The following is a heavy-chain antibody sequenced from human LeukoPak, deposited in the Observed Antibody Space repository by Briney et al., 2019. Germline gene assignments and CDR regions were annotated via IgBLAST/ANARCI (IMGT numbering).Heavy chain of an antibody. V-gene: IGHV1-69*05. Sequence: SVKVSCKASGGTFSSYAISWVRQAPGQGLEWMGGIIPIFGTANYAQKFQGRVTITTDESTSTAYMELSSLRSEDTAVYYCARFLIAARFFDYWGQGTLVTVSS. CDR2: IIPIFGTA. CDR3: ARFLIAARFFDY. CDR1: GGTFSSYA. J-gene: IGHJ4*02. D-gene: IGHD6-6*01.